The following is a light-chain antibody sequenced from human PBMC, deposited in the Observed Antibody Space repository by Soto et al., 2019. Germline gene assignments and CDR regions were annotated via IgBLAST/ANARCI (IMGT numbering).Light chain of an antibody. J-gene: IGKJ3*01. Sequence: VISMTQSPSLLSASTGDRVTISCRMSQDIKNYLAWYQQRPGKAPALLIYSASTLQNGVPSRFSGSWSGTDFTLTISRLQSEDFATYYCQQYYSFPFTFCPGTKVDV. CDR2: SAS. V-gene: IGKV1D-8*01. CDR3: QQYYSFPFT. CDR1: QDIKNY.